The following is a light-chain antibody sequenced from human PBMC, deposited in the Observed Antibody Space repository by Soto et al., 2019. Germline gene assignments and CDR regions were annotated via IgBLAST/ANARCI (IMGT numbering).Light chain of an antibody. CDR3: QSYDTSLSGVI. CDR1: SPNIGAGYD. CDR2: ADN. V-gene: IGLV1-40*01. Sequence: QSVLTQTPSVSGAPGQTITMSCTGSSPNIGAGYDVHWYQQVPGAAPRLLIYADNNRPSGVPDRFSASKSGTSASLVITGLQGEDEANYHCQSYDTSLSGVIFGAGTKLTVL. J-gene: IGLJ2*01.